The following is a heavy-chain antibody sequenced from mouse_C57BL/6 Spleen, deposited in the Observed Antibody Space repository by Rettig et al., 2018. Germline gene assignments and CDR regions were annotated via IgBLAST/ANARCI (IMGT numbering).Heavy chain of an antibody. CDR3: ARHYYAMDY. V-gene: IGHV1-9*01. J-gene: IGHJ4*01. Sequence: ILPGSGSTNYNEKFKGKATFTADTSSNTAYMQLSSLTTEDSAIYYCARHYYAMDYWGQGTSVTVSS. CDR2: ILPGSGST.